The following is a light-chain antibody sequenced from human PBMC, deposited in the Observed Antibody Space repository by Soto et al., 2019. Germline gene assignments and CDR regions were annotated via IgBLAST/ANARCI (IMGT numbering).Light chain of an antibody. CDR2: WAS. CDR3: QQDNSWPLT. CDR1: HSVLYSSNNKNY. Sequence: VLTPPRHAVFVALVALAPISCKSPHSVLYSSNNKNYLAWYQQKPGQPPKLLIYWASTRESGVPDRFSGSGSGTEFTLTISSLQSQDFAVYYCQQDNSWPLTFGGGTNVDIK. J-gene: IGKJ4*01. V-gene: IGKV4-1*01.